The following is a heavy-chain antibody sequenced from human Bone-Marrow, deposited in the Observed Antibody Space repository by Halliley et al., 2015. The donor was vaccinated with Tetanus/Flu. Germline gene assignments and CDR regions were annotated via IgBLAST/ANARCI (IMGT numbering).Heavy chain of an antibody. Sequence: LEWMALINPSGGSTTYAEKFQGRVTVTRDTSTSTVYMELVSLKFGDTAVYFCVRGGYASGSSWGQGSLVTVSS. J-gene: IGHJ5*02. D-gene: IGHD5-18*01. CDR2: INPSGGST. V-gene: IGHV1-46*01. CDR3: VRGGYASGSS.